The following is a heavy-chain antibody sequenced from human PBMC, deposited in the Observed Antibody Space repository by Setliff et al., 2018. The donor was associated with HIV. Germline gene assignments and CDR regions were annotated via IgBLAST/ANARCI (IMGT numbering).Heavy chain of an antibody. CDR3: VRGVKDKQWLGTYAFDI. Sequence: GASVKVSCKASGGTFSSYAISWVRQAPGQGLEWMGGIIPILGIANYAQKFQGRVTITTDESTSTAYMELSSLRAEDTAVYYCVRGVKDKQWLGTYAFDIWGQGTMVTVSS. CDR2: IIPILGIA. J-gene: IGHJ3*02. D-gene: IGHD6-19*01. V-gene: IGHV1-69*10. CDR1: GGTFSSYA.